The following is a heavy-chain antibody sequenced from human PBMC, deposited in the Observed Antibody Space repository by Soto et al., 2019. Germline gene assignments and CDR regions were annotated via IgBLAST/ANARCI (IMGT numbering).Heavy chain of an antibody. Sequence: GESLKISCAASGFTFSSYGMHWVRQAPGKGLEWVAVIWYDGSNKYYADSVKGRFTISRDNSKNTLYLQMNSLRAEDTAVYYCARTTVAGSYPTYYFDYWGQGTLVTVSS. CDR2: IWYDGSNK. CDR3: ARTTVAGSYPTYYFDY. D-gene: IGHD6-19*01. J-gene: IGHJ4*02. V-gene: IGHV3-33*01. CDR1: GFTFSSYG.